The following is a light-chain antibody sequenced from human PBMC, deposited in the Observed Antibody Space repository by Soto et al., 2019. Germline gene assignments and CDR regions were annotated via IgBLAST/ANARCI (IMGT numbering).Light chain of an antibody. CDR1: QSVASN. CDR2: GAS. Sequence: EIVMTQSPASLSVSPGDGVTLSCRASQSVASNVAWYQQKPGQGPRLLIHGASTRAVGVPARFSGSGSGTDFTLTISSLQSEDFAVYYCQQYHNWPPQYTFGQETKLQIK. V-gene: IGKV3-15*01. J-gene: IGKJ2*01. CDR3: QQYHNWPPQYT.